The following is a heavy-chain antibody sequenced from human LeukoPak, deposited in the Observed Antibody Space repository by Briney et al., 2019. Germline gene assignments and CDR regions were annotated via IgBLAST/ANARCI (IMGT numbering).Heavy chain of an antibody. CDR3: ARASYYYGSGSSKGLSFYFDY. CDR2: INHSGST. V-gene: IGHV4-34*01. Sequence: SETLSLTCAVYGGSFSGYYWSWIRQPPGKGLEWIGEINHSGSTNYNPSLKSRVTISVDTSKNQFSLKRSSVTAADTAVYYCARASYYYGSGSSKGLSFYFDYWGQGTLVTVSS. J-gene: IGHJ4*02. D-gene: IGHD3-10*01. CDR1: GGSFSGYY.